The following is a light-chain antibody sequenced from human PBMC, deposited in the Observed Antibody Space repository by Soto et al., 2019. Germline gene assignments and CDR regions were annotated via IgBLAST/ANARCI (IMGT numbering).Light chain of an antibody. CDR1: QSISSW. CDR2: KAS. CDR3: QQSYNNPKT. J-gene: IGKJ1*01. Sequence: TKSTGTLSLSPGERATLSSRASQSISSWLAWYQQKPGKAPKLLIYKASSLESGVPSRFSGSGSGTDFTLTISSLQPEDFATYYCQQSYNNPKTFGQGTKVDIK. V-gene: IGKV1-5*03.